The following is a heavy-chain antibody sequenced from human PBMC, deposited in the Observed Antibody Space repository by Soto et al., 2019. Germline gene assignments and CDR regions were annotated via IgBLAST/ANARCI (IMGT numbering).Heavy chain of an antibody. CDR3: ARVTGATRAEF. Sequence: QVQLQESGPGLVKPLQTLSLTCTVSGGSISSSGYYWTWIRQHPGKGLEWIGYIYYTGSTYYNPSLKSRLSISVDTSKNQFSLELISATAADTAVYYCARVTGATRAEFWGRGTLVTVSS. J-gene: IGHJ4*02. V-gene: IGHV4-31*03. CDR1: GGSISSSGYY. CDR2: IYYTGST. D-gene: IGHD3-10*01.